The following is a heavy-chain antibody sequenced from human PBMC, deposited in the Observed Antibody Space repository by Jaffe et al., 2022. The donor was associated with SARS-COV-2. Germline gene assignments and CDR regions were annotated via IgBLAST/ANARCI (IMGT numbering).Heavy chain of an antibody. CDR1: AYTFTSYW. J-gene: IGHJ3*01. CDR3: ASTNEYSAYDPRGGDFDL. Sequence: EVHLVQSGAEVKKPGESLKISCKGSAYTFTSYWIGWVRQMPGKGLEWMGIIYPGDSDTKYSPSFQGQVTISADKSISTAYLQWSSLKASDTAMYYCASTNEYSAYDPRGGDFDLWGQGTMVTVSS. V-gene: IGHV5-51*01. D-gene: IGHD5-12*01. CDR2: IYPGDSDT.